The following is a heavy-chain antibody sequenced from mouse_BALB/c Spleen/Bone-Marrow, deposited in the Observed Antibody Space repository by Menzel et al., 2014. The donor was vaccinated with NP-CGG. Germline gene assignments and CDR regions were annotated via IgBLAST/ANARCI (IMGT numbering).Heavy chain of an antibody. CDR2: IDPYYGGT. D-gene: IGHD2-4*01. CDR1: GYSFTAYN. J-gene: IGHJ1*01. V-gene: IGHV1-39*01. Sequence: EVKLQESGPELEKPGASAKISCKASGYSFTAYNMNWVKQSNGKSLEWIGSIDPYYGGTSYNQKFKGKATLTVDKSSSTAYMQLKNMTSEGSAVYYCTRDDSPYWYFDVWGAGTTVTVSS. CDR3: TRDDSPYWYFDV.